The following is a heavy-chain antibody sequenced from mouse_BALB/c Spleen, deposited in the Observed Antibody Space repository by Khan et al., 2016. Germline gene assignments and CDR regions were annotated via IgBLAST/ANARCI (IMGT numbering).Heavy chain of an antibody. CDR3: GRYGHLRYFDV. Sequence: EVQLLESGGGLVQPGGSRGLSCEGSGVTFSGFWMSWVRQTPGNTLEWIGDINSDGSALNYAPSIKERFTIFRDNDKSTLYLQMSKLRSEDIATYLCGRYGHLRYFDVWETVTTVSVPS. CDR2: INSDGSAL. J-gene: IGHJ1*03. CDR1: GVTFSGFW. V-gene: IGHV11-2*02.